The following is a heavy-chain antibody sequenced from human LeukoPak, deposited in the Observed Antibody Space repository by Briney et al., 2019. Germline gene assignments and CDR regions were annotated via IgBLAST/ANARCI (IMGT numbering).Heavy chain of an antibody. D-gene: IGHD3-22*01. CDR1: GYRFTSYW. Sequence: GESLKISCKGSGYRFTSYWIGWVRQMPGKGLEWMGIIYPGDSDTRYSPSFRGQVTISADKSISTAYLQWSSLKASDTAMYHCARQPIGGYYDSSGYLSDAFDVWGQGTMVTVSS. CDR3: ARQPIGGYYDSSGYLSDAFDV. CDR2: IYPGDSDT. J-gene: IGHJ3*01. V-gene: IGHV5-51*01.